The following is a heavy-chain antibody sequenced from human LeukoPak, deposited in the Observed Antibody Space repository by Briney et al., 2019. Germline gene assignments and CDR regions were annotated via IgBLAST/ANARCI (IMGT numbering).Heavy chain of an antibody. Sequence: GGSLRLSCVASGFSFTNYDMHWVRQAPGRGLEWVAVTSLDGSNKLYTDTVRGRFIISRDNSKNTVYLQMDSLRAEDTAVYYCARDLTLGKPDYFDHWGQGTLVTVSS. CDR1: GFSFTNYD. J-gene: IGHJ4*02. D-gene: IGHD7-27*01. V-gene: IGHV3-30-3*01. CDR2: TSLDGSNK. CDR3: ARDLTLGKPDYFDH.